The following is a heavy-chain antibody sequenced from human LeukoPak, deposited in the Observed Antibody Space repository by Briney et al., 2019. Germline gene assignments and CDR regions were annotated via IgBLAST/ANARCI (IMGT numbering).Heavy chain of an antibody. Sequence: SETLSLTCTVSGGSISSSSYYWGWIRQPPGKGLEWIGSIYYSGSTYYNPSLKSRVTISVDTSKNQFSLKLSSVTAADTAVYYCARACVASGSYYLPYYYYYMDVWGKGTTVTISS. D-gene: IGHD1-26*01. CDR1: GGSISSSSYY. V-gene: IGHV4-39*07. CDR3: ARACVASGSYYLPYYYYYMDV. CDR2: IYYSGST. J-gene: IGHJ6*03.